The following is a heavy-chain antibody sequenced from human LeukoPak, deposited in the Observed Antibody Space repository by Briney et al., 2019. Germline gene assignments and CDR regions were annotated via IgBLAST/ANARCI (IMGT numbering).Heavy chain of an antibody. V-gene: IGHV4-4*07. CDR3: ARAPKYGGKQFDY. Sequence: SETLSLTCTVSGVSISSYYWSWIRQPAGKGLEWIGRIYTSGSTNHNPSLKSRVTMSVDKSKNQLSLKLSSVTAADTAVYYCARAPKYGGKQFDYWGQGTLVTVSS. J-gene: IGHJ4*02. CDR1: GVSISSYY. CDR2: IYTSGST. D-gene: IGHD4-23*01.